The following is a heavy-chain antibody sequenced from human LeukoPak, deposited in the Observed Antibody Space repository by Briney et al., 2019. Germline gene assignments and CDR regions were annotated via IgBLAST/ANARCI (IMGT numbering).Heavy chain of an antibody. Sequence: GRSLRLSCAASGFTFSSYGMHWVRQAPGKGLEWVAVISSDGINAYYADSVKGRFTMSRDNSKNTLFVQMNSLRAEDTAVYYCAKDLSGRKGPFDYWGQGTLVTVSS. D-gene: IGHD3-10*01. V-gene: IGHV3-30*18. CDR3: AKDLSGRKGPFDY. CDR1: GFTFSSYG. CDR2: ISSDGINA. J-gene: IGHJ4*02.